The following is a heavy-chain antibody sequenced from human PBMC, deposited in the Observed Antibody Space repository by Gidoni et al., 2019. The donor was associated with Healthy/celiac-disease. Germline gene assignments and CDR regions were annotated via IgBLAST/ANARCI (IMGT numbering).Heavy chain of an antibody. CDR3: ARGGDSYGHWYFDL. J-gene: IGHJ2*01. D-gene: IGHD5-18*01. CDR2: INHSGST. Sequence: QVQLQQWGAGLLKPSETLSLTCAVYGGSFSGYYWSWIRQPPGKGLEWIGEINHSGSTNYNPSLKSRVTISVDTSKNQFSLKLSSVTAADTAVYYCARGGDSYGHWYFDLWGRGTLVTVSS. V-gene: IGHV4-34*01. CDR1: GGSFSGYY.